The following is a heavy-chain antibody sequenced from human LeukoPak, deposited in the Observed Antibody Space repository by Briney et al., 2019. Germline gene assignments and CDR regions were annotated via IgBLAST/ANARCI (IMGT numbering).Heavy chain of an antibody. CDR3: AKDQGFVVVTATFDY. D-gene: IGHD2-21*02. V-gene: IGHV4-59*01. Sequence: PSETLSLTCTVSGGSISSYYWSWIRQPPGKGLEWIGYIYYSGSTNYNPSLKSRVTISVDTSKNQFSLKLSSVTAADTAVYYCAKDQGFVVVTATFDYWGQGTLVTVSS. J-gene: IGHJ4*02. CDR2: IYYSGST. CDR1: GGSISSYY.